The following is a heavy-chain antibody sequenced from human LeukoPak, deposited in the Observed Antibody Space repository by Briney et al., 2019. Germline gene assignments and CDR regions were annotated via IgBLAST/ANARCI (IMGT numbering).Heavy chain of an antibody. V-gene: IGHV3-7*01. CDR3: VREIVGAIKSNFDY. D-gene: IGHD1-26*01. CDR1: GFTFSSYW. Sequence: GGSLRLSCTASGFTFSSYWMSWVRQAPGKGLEWVANIRQDGGLKHYVDSVKGRFTISRDNAENSLYLQMNSLRAEDTAVYYCVREIVGAIKSNFDYWGQGTLVTASS. J-gene: IGHJ4*02. CDR2: IRQDGGLK.